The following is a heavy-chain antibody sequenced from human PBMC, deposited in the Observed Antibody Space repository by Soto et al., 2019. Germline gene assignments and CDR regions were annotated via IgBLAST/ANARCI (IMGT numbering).Heavy chain of an antibody. V-gene: IGHV4-59*08. Sequence: PSETLSLTCTVSGVSINNYYWTWIRQPPGKRLEWIGAIYYTGSTTYNPSLRSRVTFSVDTSKNQFSLRLRSVTAADTAVYYCATSEYSSLSINWFDPWGQGTLVTVSS. J-gene: IGHJ5*02. CDR1: GVSINNYY. CDR3: ATSEYSSLSINWFDP. D-gene: IGHD6-6*01. CDR2: IYYTGST.